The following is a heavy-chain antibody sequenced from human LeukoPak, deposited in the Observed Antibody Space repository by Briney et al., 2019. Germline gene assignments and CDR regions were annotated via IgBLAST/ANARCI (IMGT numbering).Heavy chain of an antibody. CDR3: ARTRSKVGTPTFDY. D-gene: IGHD4-23*01. V-gene: IGHV3-48*02. CDR1: GFTCSDYS. CDR2: INSGSSTI. J-gene: IGHJ4*02. Sequence: GGSLRLFCAASGFTCSDYSMNWVRQAPGKGLEWVSYINSGSSTIYYVDSVEGRFTISRDNAKNSLYLQMNSLRDEDTAVYHCARTRSKVGTPTFDYWGQGTLVTVSS.